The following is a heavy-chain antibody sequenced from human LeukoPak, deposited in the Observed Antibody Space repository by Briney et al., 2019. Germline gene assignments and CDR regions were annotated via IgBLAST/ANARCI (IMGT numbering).Heavy chain of an antibody. Sequence: ASVKVSCKASGGTFSSYAISWVRQAPGQGLEWMGGIIPIFGAANYAQKFQGRVTITADESTSTAYMELSSLRSEDTAVYYCARSYADYDFWSGPLNGHYYYYMDVWGKGTTVTASS. J-gene: IGHJ6*03. V-gene: IGHV1-69*01. CDR1: GGTFSSYA. CDR2: IIPIFGAA. D-gene: IGHD3-3*01. CDR3: ARSYADYDFWSGPLNGHYYYYMDV.